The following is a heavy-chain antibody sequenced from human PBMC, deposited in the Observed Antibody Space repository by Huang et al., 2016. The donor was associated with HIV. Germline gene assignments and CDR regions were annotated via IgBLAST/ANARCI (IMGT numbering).Heavy chain of an antibody. Sequence: EGQLVESGGGIIQRGGSRRLYCAASGSTFNSYWMPWVRQVPGKGLVWVSGINSDGSRTSYADSVKGRFTISRDNAKNKLYLEMSSLRVEDTAVYYCARDPRGYREVYGMDVWGRGTTVTVSS. CDR2: INSDGSRT. CDR1: GSTFNSYW. J-gene: IGHJ6*02. CDR3: ARDPRGYREVYGMDV. V-gene: IGHV3-74*01. D-gene: IGHD6-25*01.